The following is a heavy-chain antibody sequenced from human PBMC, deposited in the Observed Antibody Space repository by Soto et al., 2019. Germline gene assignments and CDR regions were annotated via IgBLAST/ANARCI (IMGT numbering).Heavy chain of an antibody. J-gene: IGHJ3*02. D-gene: IGHD2-15*01. V-gene: IGHV1-18*01. CDR2: ISAYNGNT. CDR3: ARDHRGGTDAFDI. Sequence: QVQLVQSGAEVKKPGASVKVSCKASGYTFTSFGISWVRQAPGQGLEWMGWISAYNGNTNFAENLRGRVTMTTDTSTSTAYMELRSLRSDDTAVYYCARDHRGGTDAFDIWGQWTMVTVSS. CDR1: GYTFTSFG.